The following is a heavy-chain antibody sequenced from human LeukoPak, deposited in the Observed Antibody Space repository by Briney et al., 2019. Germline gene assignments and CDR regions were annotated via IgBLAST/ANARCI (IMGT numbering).Heavy chain of an antibody. CDR1: GFTFSSYS. Sequence: GGSLRLSCAASGFTFSSYSMNWVRQAPGKGLEWVPSISSSSSYIYYADSVKGRFTISRDNAKNSLYLQMNSLRAEDTAVYYCARAQYYDYVWGSYRYTPPSFDYWGQGTLVTVSS. V-gene: IGHV3-21*01. CDR2: ISSSSSYI. J-gene: IGHJ4*02. D-gene: IGHD3-16*02. CDR3: ARAQYYDYVWGSYRYTPPSFDY.